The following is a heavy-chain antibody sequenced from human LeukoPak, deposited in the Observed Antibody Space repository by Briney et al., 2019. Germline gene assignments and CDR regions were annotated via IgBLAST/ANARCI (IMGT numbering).Heavy chain of an antibody. CDR2: IWDRVYT. CDR1: GGSFSSYY. J-gene: IGHJ6*03. V-gene: IGHV4-59*01. D-gene: IGHD2-8*02. Sequence: SETLSLTCTVSGGSFSSYYWCWIRQPPGKGLEWIGYIWDRVYTNYNPSLESPVTITVDRSKNQFYLKVNSVTAADTAVYYCARDGGVSLRENSTRYYFCHIDVWGKGTTVTVSS. CDR3: ARDGGVSLRENSTRYYFCHIDV.